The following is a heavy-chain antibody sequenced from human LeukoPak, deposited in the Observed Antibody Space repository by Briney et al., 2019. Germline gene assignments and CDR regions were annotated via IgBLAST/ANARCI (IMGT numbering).Heavy chain of an antibody. Sequence: SETLSLTCAVYCGSFSGYYWSWIRQPPGKGLEWIGEINHSGSTNYNPSLKSRVTISVDTSKNQFSLKLSSVTAADTAVYYCARRVEMATIRGSYNWFDPWGQGTLVTVSS. D-gene: IGHD5-24*01. CDR3: ARRVEMATIRGSYNWFDP. J-gene: IGHJ5*02. CDR1: CGSFSGYY. CDR2: INHSGST. V-gene: IGHV4-34*01.